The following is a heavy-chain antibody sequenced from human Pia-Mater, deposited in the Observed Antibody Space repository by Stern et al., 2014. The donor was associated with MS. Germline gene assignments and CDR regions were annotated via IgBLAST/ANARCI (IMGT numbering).Heavy chain of an antibody. V-gene: IGHV1-58*01. D-gene: IGHD3-22*01. J-gene: IGHJ3*02. CDR2: IVVGSGNT. CDR3: AAEPMYYSDSVGAFDI. CDR1: GFTFTSSA. Sequence: QLVESGPEVKKPGTSVKVSCKASGFTFTSSAVQWVRQARGQRLEWIGCIVVGSGNTNYAQKFQERVTITRDISTSTAYMELSSLRSEDTTVYYCAAEPMYYSDSVGAFDIWGQGTMVTVSS.